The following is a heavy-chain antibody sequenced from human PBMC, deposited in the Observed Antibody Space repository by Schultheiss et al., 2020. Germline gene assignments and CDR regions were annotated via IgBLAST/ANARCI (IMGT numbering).Heavy chain of an antibody. D-gene: IGHD5-12*01. CDR3: ARHWRSGYSGPIWY. CDR1: GYTFTSYG. CDR2: ISAYNGNT. J-gene: IGHJ4*02. V-gene: IGHV1-18*04. Sequence: ASVKVSCKASGYTFTSYGISWVRQAPGQGLEWMGWISAYNGNTNYAQKLQGRVTMTTDTSTSTAYMELRSLRSDDTAVYYCARHWRSGYSGPIWYWGQGTLVTVSS.